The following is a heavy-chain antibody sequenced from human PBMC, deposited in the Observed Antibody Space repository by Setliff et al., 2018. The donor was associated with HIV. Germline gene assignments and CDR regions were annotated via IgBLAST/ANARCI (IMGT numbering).Heavy chain of an antibody. V-gene: IGHV1-18*01. CDR1: GYTFPNYG. CDR2: ISAYTANT. J-gene: IGHJ4*02. CDR3: ARVRVGATPLDY. Sequence: ASVKVSCKASGYTFPNYGITWVRQAPGQGLEWMGWISAYTANTNYAQNPQGRVTLTTDTSTSTAYMELRSLRSDDTAVYYCARVRVGATPLDYWGQGTLVTVSS. D-gene: IGHD1-26*01.